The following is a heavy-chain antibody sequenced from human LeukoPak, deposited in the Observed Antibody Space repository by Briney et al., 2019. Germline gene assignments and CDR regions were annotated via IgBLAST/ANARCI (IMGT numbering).Heavy chain of an antibody. CDR2: ISSSGGSI. Sequence: GGSLRLSCAASGFTLSDYYMSWIRQAPGKGLEWVSYISSSGGSIFHADSVKGRFTISRDNAKNSLSLQMDSLRAEDTAVFYCASALVGANSFDSWGQGTLVTVSS. CDR1: GFTLSDYY. J-gene: IGHJ4*02. D-gene: IGHD1-26*01. V-gene: IGHV3-11*01. CDR3: ASALVGANSFDS.